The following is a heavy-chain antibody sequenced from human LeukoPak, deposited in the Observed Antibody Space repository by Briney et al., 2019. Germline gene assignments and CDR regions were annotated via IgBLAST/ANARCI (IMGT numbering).Heavy chain of an antibody. CDR2: ISGSGGST. J-gene: IGHJ6*02. Sequence: GGSLRLSCAASGFTFSGYAMSWVRQAPGKGLEWVSAISGSGGSTYYADSVKGRFTISRDNSKNTLYLQMNSLRAEDTAVYYCAISSPRRYGMDVWGQGTTVTVSS. CDR3: AISSPRRYGMDV. CDR1: GFTFSGYA. V-gene: IGHV3-23*01.